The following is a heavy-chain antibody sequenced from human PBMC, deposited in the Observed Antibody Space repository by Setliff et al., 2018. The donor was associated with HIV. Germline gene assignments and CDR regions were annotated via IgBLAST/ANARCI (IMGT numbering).Heavy chain of an antibody. D-gene: IGHD6-19*01. V-gene: IGHV4-39*01. CDR3: ARQFRYPNRAVAGVDY. Sequence: SETLSLTCTVSGGSISNNSYYWGWVRQPPGKGLELIGNLVYNGNTYYNPSLKSRVTISVDTSKNQFSLKLSSVTAADTAIYFCARQFRYPNRAVAGVDYWGQGTLVTVSS. J-gene: IGHJ4*02. CDR1: GGSISNNSYY. CDR2: LVYNGNT.